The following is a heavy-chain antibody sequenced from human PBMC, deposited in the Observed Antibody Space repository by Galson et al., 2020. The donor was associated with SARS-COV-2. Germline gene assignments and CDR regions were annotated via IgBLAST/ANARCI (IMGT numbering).Heavy chain of an antibody. J-gene: IGHJ4*02. Sequence: ASVKVSCKASGYTFTSYYIHWVREAPGQGLEWMGIINPSSGSISYAQKFQGRVTMTRDTSTSTVYMDLSSLRSEDTAMFYCARSWGGRDDSSGLTIDYWGQGTLVTVSS. CDR3: ARSWGGRDDSSGLTIDY. CDR2: INPSSGSI. CDR1: GYTFTSYY. V-gene: IGHV1-46*01. D-gene: IGHD3-22*01.